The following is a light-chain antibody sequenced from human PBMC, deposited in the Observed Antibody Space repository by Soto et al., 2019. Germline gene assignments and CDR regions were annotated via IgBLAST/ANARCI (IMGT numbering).Light chain of an antibody. J-gene: IGLJ1*01. CDR1: STDVGRYNY. CDR3: SSYTTSSTYV. Sequence: QSALTHPASVSGSPGQPITISCTGTSTDVGRYNYVSWYQQHPGKAPKLMIYDVANRPSGVSNRFSGSKSGITASLTISGLQAEDEADYYCSSYTTSSTYVFGTGTKVTVL. V-gene: IGLV2-14*01. CDR2: DVA.